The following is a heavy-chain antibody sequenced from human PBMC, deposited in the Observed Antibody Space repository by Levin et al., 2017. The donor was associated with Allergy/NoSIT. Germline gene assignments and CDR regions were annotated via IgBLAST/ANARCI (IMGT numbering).Heavy chain of an antibody. D-gene: IGHD3-3*01. CDR1: GYTFSDYY. CDR2: INPNSGGT. V-gene: IGHV1-2*02. J-gene: IGHJ4*02. Sequence: GESLKISCKAPGYTFSDYYMHWVRQAPGQGLEWMGWINPNSGGTKYAQRFQGRVTLTRDTSISTAYMELSRLKSDDAAMYYCATGVWSGYYVDYWGQGTLVTVSS. CDR3: ATGVWSGYYVDY.